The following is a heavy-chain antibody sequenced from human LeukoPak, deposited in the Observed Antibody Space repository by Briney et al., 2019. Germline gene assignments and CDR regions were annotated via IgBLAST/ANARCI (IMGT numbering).Heavy chain of an antibody. D-gene: IGHD3-3*01. V-gene: IGHV4-59*01. Sequence: PSETLSLTCTVSGGSISSYYWSWIRQPPGKGLEWIGYIDDSGRTNYNPSLKSRVTISVDMSNNHFSLNLSSVTAADTAVYYCARGHDFWSGYSFYYYMDVWGKGTTVTVSS. CDR3: ARGHDFWSGYSFYYYMDV. CDR2: IDDSGRT. J-gene: IGHJ6*03. CDR1: GGSISSYY.